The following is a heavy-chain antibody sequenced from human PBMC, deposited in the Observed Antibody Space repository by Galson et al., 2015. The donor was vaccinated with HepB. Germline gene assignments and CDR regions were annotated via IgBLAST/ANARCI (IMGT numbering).Heavy chain of an antibody. V-gene: IGHV1-18*01. J-gene: IGHJ5*02. CDR1: GYTFTSYG. Sequence: SVKVSCKASGYTFTSYGIIWVRQAPGQGPEWMGWISAYNGNTKYGQKFQGRVTMTTDTSTNTAYMELRSLRSDDTAVYYCARCDMAGTTEFDPWGQGTLVTVSS. CDR2: ISAYNGNT. D-gene: IGHD1-7*01. CDR3: ARCDMAGTTEFDP.